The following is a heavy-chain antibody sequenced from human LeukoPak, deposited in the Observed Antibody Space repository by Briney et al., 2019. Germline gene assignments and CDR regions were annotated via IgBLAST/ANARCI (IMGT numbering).Heavy chain of an antibody. CDR2: INAGNGNT. Sequence: GASVKVSCKASGYTFTNYAIHWVRQAPGQRLEWMGWINAGNGNTKYSQEFQGRVTITRDTSATTAYMELNSLRSEDMAVYYCARGGAWSPYYYMDVWGKGTTVIVSS. CDR3: ARGGAWSPYYYMDV. V-gene: IGHV1-3*03. D-gene: IGHD3-3*01. J-gene: IGHJ6*03. CDR1: GYTFTNYA.